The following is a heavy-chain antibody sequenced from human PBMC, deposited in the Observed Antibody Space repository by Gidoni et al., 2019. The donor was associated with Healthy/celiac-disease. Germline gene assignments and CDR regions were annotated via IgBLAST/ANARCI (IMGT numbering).Heavy chain of an antibody. CDR3: ASHPPPGYCSGGSCYGWFDP. D-gene: IGHD2-15*01. CDR2: IYYSGST. CDR1: GGSISSSSYY. V-gene: IGHV4-39*01. J-gene: IGHJ5*02. Sequence: QLQLQESGPGLVKPSETLSLTCTVSGGSISSSSYYWGGIRQPPGKGLEWIGSIYYSGSTYYNPSLKSRVTISVDTSKNQFSLKLSSVTAADTAVYYCASHPPPGYCSGGSCYGWFDPWGQGTLVTVSS.